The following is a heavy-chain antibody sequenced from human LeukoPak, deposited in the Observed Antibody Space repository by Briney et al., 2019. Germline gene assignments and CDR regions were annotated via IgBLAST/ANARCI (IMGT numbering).Heavy chain of an antibody. V-gene: IGHV3-64*01. D-gene: IGHD4-23*01. Sequence: GGSLRFSCAASGFTFSTYALHWVRQAPGKGLEYVSAISSNGGSTYYANSVKGRFTISRDNSKNTLYLQMGSLRAEDMAVYYCARDSAGGNGGVYFDYWGQGTLVTVSS. CDR1: GFTFSTYA. CDR2: ISSNGGST. CDR3: ARDSAGGNGGVYFDY. J-gene: IGHJ4*02.